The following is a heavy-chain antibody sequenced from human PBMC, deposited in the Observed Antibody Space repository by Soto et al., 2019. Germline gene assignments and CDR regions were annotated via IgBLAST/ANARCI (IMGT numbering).Heavy chain of an antibody. Sequence: QVHLQQWGAGQLKPSETQSLTCAVYGGSFSGYYWSWIRQPPGKGLEWIGEINHSGSTNYSPSLKSRVAISVDTSKNQFSLKLSSVTAADTAVYYCAYFHVLLWFGESPNRHLQYWCQGTLVTVSS. V-gene: IGHV4-34*01. D-gene: IGHD3-10*01. J-gene: IGHJ4*02. CDR2: INHSGST. CDR3: AYFHVLLWFGESPNRHLQY. CDR1: GGSFSGYY.